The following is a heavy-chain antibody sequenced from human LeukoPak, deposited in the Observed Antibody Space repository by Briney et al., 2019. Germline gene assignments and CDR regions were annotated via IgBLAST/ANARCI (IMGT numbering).Heavy chain of an antibody. D-gene: IGHD6-13*01. CDR3: ARDGTAAGLYFDL. CDR1: GFTFTDYW. J-gene: IGHJ4*01. CDR2: IRQDGSEK. Sequence: GGSLRPSCEVSGFTFTDYWMNWVRQAPGKGPEWVASIRQDGSEKTYVDSVKGRFTISRDNTKNSLSLQLNGLRAEDAAVYYCARDGTAAGLYFDLWGQGTLVTVSS. V-gene: IGHV3-7*01.